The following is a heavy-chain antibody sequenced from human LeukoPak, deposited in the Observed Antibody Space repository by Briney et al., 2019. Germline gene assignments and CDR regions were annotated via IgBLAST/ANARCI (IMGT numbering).Heavy chain of an antibody. Sequence: AGGSLRLSCAASGFTFSSYSMNWVRQPPGRGLDWIGYIYYSGSTNYNPSLKSRVTISVDTSKNQFSLKLTSVTAADTAVYYCARGESGGSGWFDPWGQGTLVTVPS. J-gene: IGHJ5*02. CDR3: ARGESGGSGWFDP. CDR1: GFTFSSYS. CDR2: IYYSGST. D-gene: IGHD2-15*01. V-gene: IGHV4-59*01.